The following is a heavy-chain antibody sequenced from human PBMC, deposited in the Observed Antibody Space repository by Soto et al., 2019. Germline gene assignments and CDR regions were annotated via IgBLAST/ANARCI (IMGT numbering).Heavy chain of an antibody. V-gene: IGHV1-2*04. CDR2: INPNSGGT. Sequence: ASVKVSCKASGYTFTGYYMHWVRQAPGQGLEWMGWINPNSGGTNYAQKFQGWVTMTRDTSISTAYMELSRLRSEDTAVYYCGRVGTLYYYDSRGAKDVFDIWGQGTMV. J-gene: IGHJ3*02. CDR1: GYTFTGYY. D-gene: IGHD3-22*01. CDR3: GRVGTLYYYDSRGAKDVFDI.